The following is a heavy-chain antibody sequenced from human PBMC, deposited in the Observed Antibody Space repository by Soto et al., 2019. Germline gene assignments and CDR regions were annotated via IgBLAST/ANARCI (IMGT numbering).Heavy chain of an antibody. CDR3: ARDRSKGSPLVSFDP. V-gene: IGHV1-18*01. CDR1: GYTFTSYG. J-gene: IGHJ5*02. Sequence: QVQLVQSGAEVKKPGASVKVSCKASGYTFTSYGISWVRQAPGQGLEWMGWISAYNGNTNYAQKLQGRVTMTTDTSXXAADMERRSLRSDDTAVYYCARDRSKGSPLVSFDPWGQGTLVTVSS. D-gene: IGHD2-21*01. CDR2: ISAYNGNT.